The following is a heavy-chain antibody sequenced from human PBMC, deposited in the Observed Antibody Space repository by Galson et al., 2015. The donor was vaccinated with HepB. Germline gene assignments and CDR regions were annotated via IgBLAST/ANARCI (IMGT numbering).Heavy chain of an antibody. J-gene: IGHJ4*02. CDR1: GFTFSSYA. V-gene: IGHV3-23*01. CDR2: ISGSGGST. CDR3: AKPTLPFSSSSGYYLGVFDY. Sequence: SLRLSCAASGFTFSSYAMSWVRQAPGKGLEWVSAISGSGGSTYYADSVKGRFTISRDNSKNTLYLQMNSLRAEDTAVYYCAKPTLPFSSSSGYYLGVFDYWGQGTLVTVSS. D-gene: IGHD3-22*01.